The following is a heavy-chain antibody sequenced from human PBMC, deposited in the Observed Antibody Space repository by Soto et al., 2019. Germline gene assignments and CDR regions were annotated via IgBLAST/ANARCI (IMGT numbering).Heavy chain of an antibody. J-gene: IGHJ4*02. D-gene: IGHD2-2*01. CDR1: GFTFSSYA. CDR2: ISGSGGST. V-gene: IGHV3-23*01. CDR3: AKASYIVVVPAALKFAY. Sequence: GGSLRLSCAASGFTFSSYAMSWVRQAPGKGLEWVSAISGSGGSTYYADSVKGRFTISRDNSKNTLYLQMNSLRAEDTAVYYCAKASYIVVVPAALKFAYWGQGTLVTVSS.